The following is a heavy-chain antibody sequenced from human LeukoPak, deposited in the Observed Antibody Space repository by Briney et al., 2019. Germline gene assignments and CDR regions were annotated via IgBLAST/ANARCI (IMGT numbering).Heavy chain of an antibody. J-gene: IGHJ4*02. CDR1: GYTFTSYD. CDR3: YTSDYMMMGSVGRVTIDY. D-gene: IGHD4-11*01. CDR2: MNPNSGNT. V-gene: IGHV1-8*01. Sequence: APVKVSCKASGYTFTSYDINWVRQATGQGLEWMGWMNPNSGNTGYAQKFQGRVTMTRNTSISTAYMELSSLRSEDTAVYYCYTSDYMMMGSVGRVTIDYWGQGTLVTVSS.